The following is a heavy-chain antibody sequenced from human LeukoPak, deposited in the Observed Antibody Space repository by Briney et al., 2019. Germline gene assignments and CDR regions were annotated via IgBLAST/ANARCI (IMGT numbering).Heavy chain of an antibody. V-gene: IGHV4-39*01. J-gene: IGHJ4*02. D-gene: IGHD5-24*01. CDR2: IYDSGST. CDR1: GGSISSSSYY. Sequence: SETLSLTCTVSGGSISSSSYYWGWIRQPPGKGLEWIGSIYDSGSTYYNPSLRRRVTISVATYKKQFSLMLSSVPAADTAVYYGAIHSGEMATILDYWGEGTLVTVSS. CDR3: AIHSGEMATILDY.